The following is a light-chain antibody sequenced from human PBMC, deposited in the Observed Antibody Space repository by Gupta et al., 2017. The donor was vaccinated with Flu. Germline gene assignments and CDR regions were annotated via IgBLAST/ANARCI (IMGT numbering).Light chain of an antibody. CDR1: QGSGAY. J-gene: IGKJ2*01. CDR2: VAS. Sequence: SSLSASVEDQVTITVRSSQGSGAYVKWYQQKPGRGPNLLISVASTLQRGIPSRFSGGGSGTHFSLTIASLQREDFATYYCQQCYIWPPTFGPGTKVEIK. V-gene: IGKV1-39*01. CDR3: QQCYIWPPT.